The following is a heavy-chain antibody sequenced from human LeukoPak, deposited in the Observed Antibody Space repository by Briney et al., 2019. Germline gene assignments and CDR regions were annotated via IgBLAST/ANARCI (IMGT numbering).Heavy chain of an antibody. CDR1: GFTFSNYW. J-gene: IGHJ4*02. CDR3: AKGGFYLHY. V-gene: IGHV3-74*01. Sequence: GGSLRLSCVASGFTFSNYWMHWVREAPGKGLVWVSSINSDGSSTSNADSVKGRFTISRDNAKNTLYLQMHSLRAEDTAVYYCAKGGFYLHYWGQGTLVTVSS. CDR2: INSDGSST.